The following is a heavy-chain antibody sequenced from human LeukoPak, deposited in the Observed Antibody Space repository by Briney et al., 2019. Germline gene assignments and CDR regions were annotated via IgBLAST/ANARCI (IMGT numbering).Heavy chain of an antibody. CDR2: MNPNSSNT. Sequence: ASVKVSCKASGYTFTSYDINWVRQATGQGLEWMGWMNPNSSNTGYAQKFQGRVTMTRNTSISTAYMELSSLRSEDTAVYYCARWGAGYCSGGSCSDPPTFDYWGQGTLVTVSS. J-gene: IGHJ4*02. CDR3: ARWGAGYCSGGSCSDPPTFDY. V-gene: IGHV1-8*01. D-gene: IGHD2-15*01. CDR1: GYTFTSYD.